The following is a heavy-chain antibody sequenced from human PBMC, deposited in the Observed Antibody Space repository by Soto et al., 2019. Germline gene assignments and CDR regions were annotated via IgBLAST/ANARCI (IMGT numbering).Heavy chain of an antibody. CDR3: ARVPSPFDYYYAMDV. V-gene: IGHV4-30-4*01. D-gene: IGHD3-16*01. CDR2: IFSSGTT. J-gene: IGHJ6*02. CDR1: GDSISSGNKY. Sequence: QVQLRESGPGLVMPSQTLSLTCTVSGDSISSGNKYWSWIRQPPGKGLEWIGYIFSSGTTYYNPSLKIRLTMSLDTSQNQFSLKLNSVTDADTAVYYCARVPSPFDYYYAMDVWGQGTTVTVSS.